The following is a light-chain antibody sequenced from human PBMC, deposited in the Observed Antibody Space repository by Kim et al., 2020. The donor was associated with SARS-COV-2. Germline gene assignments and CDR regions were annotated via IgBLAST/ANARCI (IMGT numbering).Light chain of an antibody. CDR2: GST. V-gene: IGKV1-17*01. CDR1: QNIRND. CDR3: LQHNTYPLT. Sequence: TSVGDRVTISCQGSQNIRNDLGWYQQNPGRAPKRLFYGSTSLQSGVPSRFSGSGSGTEFTLTISSLQPEDFATYCCLQHNTYPLTFGQGTRLEIK. J-gene: IGKJ5*01.